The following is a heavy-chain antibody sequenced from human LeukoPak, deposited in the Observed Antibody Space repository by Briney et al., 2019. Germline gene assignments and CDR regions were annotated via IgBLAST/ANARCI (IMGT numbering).Heavy chain of an antibody. V-gene: IGHV4-59*08. D-gene: IGHD6-19*01. Sequence: PSETLSLTCTVSGGSISSYYWSWIRQPAGKGLEWIGYIYYSGSTNYNPSLKSRVTISVDTSKNQFSLKLSSVTAADTAVYYCARPRQQWLDAFDIWGQGTMVTVSS. CDR1: GGSISSYY. J-gene: IGHJ3*02. CDR3: ARPRQQWLDAFDI. CDR2: IYYSGST.